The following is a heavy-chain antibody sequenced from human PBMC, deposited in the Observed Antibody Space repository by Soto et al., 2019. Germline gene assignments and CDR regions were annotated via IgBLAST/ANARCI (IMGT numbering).Heavy chain of an antibody. CDR1: GGSVSSGAYY. CDR3: ARARLRAVYAFDI. CDR2: IYYSGRT. Sequence: QVQLQESDAGLVKASQTLSLTCTVSGGSVSSGAYYWTWIRQRPGKGLEWIGYIYYSGRTYYSPSLKRRLSISLDTSKNQCSLRLSSVPAADTAMYYCARARLRAVYAFDIWGQGTMVTVSS. J-gene: IGHJ3*02. D-gene: IGHD5-12*01. V-gene: IGHV4-31*03.